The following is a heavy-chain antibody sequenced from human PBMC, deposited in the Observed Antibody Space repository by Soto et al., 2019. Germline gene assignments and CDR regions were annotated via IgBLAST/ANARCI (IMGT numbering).Heavy chain of an antibody. CDR1: GYTFTGYY. CDR2: INPNSGGT. CDR3: ARCAIVGASNCFDP. J-gene: IGHJ5*02. D-gene: IGHD1-26*01. Sequence: ASVKVSCKASGYTFTGYYMHWVRQAPGQGLEWMGWINPNSGGTNYAQKFQGWVTMTRDTSISTAYMELSRLRSDDTAVYYCARCAIVGASNCFDPWGQGTLVTVSS. V-gene: IGHV1-2*04.